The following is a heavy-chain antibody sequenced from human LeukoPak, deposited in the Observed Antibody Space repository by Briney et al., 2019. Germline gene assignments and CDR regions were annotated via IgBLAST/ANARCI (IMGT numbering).Heavy chain of an antibody. CDR2: IIPILGIA. J-gene: IGHJ6*02. CDR3: ARSGEYYDFWSGSYYGMDV. V-gene: IGHV1-69*02. Sequence: ASVKVSCKASGGTFSSYTISWVRQAPGQGLEWMGRIIPILGIANYAQKFQGRVTITADKSTSTAYMELSSLRSEDTAVYYCARSGEYYDFWSGSYYGMDVWGQGITVTVSS. CDR1: GGTFSSYT. D-gene: IGHD3-3*01.